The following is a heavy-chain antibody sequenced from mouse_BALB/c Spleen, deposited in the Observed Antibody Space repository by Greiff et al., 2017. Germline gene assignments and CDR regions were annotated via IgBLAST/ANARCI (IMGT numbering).Heavy chain of an antibody. Sequence: QVQLQQSGPGLVQPSQSLSITCTVSGFSLTSYGVHWVRQSPGKGLEWLGVIWSGGSTDYNAAFISRLSISKDNSKSQVFFKMNSLQANDTAIYYCARGRRYDDYAMDYWGQGTSVTVSS. CDR1: GFSLTSYG. D-gene: IGHD2-14*01. J-gene: IGHJ4*01. CDR3: ARGRRYDDYAMDY. V-gene: IGHV2-2*02. CDR2: IWSGGST.